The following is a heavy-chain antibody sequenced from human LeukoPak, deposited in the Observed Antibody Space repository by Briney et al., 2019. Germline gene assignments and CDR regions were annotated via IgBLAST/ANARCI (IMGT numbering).Heavy chain of an antibody. Sequence: SETLSLTCAVYGGSFSGYYWSWIRQPPGKGLEWIGEINHSGSTNYNPSLKSRFTISVDTSKNQFSLKLSSVTAADTAVYYCARARRAWFDPWGQGTLVTVSS. V-gene: IGHV4-34*01. CDR3: ARARRAWFDP. CDR1: GGSFSGYY. CDR2: INHSGST. J-gene: IGHJ5*02.